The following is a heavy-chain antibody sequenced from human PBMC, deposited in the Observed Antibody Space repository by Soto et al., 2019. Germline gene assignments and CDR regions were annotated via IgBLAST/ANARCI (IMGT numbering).Heavy chain of an antibody. J-gene: IGHJ4*02. CDR1: GGSISSYY. CDR3: SRCRPESSHSYAVDY. CDR2: IYYSGST. Sequence: QVQLQESGPGLLKPSETLSLTCTVSGGSISSYYWSWIRQPPGKGLEWIGYIYYSGSTNYNPSLKSRVTISVDTSKNQFSLKLSSVTAADTAVYYCSRCRPESSHSYAVDYWGQGTLVTVSS. D-gene: IGHD5-18*01. V-gene: IGHV4-59*08.